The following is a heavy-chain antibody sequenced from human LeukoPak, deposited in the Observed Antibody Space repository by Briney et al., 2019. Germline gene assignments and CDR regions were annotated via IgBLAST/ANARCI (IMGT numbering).Heavy chain of an antibody. J-gene: IGHJ4*02. CDR1: GFTFGSYV. CDR2: VSYDGART. Sequence: PGGSLRLSCVGSGFTFGSYVIHWVRQAPGKGPEWVAAVSYDGARTYYADSVKGRFTISRDNSKSALYLQMNSLRTVDTAVYYCARGRSRVIVAAGALDYWGQGTLVTVSP. V-gene: IGHV3-30-3*01. CDR3: ARGRSRVIVAAGALDY. D-gene: IGHD1-26*01.